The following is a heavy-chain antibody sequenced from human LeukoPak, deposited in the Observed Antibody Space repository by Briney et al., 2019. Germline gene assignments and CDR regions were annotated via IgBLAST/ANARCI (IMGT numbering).Heavy chain of an antibody. D-gene: IGHD6-13*01. CDR2: INHSGST. J-gene: IGHJ4*02. CDR3: ARQVNSSSSYFDY. CDR1: GGSFSGYY. V-gene: IGHV4-34*01. Sequence: SETLSLTCAVYGGSFSGYYWSWIRQPPGKGLEWIGEINHSGSTNYNPTLKSRVTISVDTSKNQFSLKLSSVTVADTAVYYCARQVNSSSSYFDYWGQGTLVTVSS.